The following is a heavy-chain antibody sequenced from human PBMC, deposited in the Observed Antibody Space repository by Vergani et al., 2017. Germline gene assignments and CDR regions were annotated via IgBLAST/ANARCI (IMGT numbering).Heavy chain of an antibody. J-gene: IGHJ4*02. Sequence: QVQLQQSGPGLVKPSQTLSLTCAISGDSVSSNSATWIWIRQSPSRGLEWLGRTYYRSKCYTDYAVSVKSRITINPDTSKNQFSLQLNSVAPKDTAVYYCARGGGEIDYWGQGTLVTVSS. CDR3: ARGGGEIDY. CDR1: GDSVSSNSAT. CDR2: TYYRSKCYT. V-gene: IGHV6-1*01. D-gene: IGHD3-10*01.